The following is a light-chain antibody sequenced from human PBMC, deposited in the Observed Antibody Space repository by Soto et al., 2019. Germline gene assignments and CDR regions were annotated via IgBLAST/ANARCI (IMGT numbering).Light chain of an antibody. CDR2: DAS. CDR3: QQYATRPWT. J-gene: IGKJ1*01. Sequence: EIVLTQSPGTLSVSPGERATLSCRARQSVSGSYLAWYQQKPGQAPRLLIYDASSRATGIPDRFSGSGSGTDFTLTISRLEPEDFAVYYCQQYATRPWTFGQGTKFESK. V-gene: IGKV3-20*01. CDR1: QSVSGSY.